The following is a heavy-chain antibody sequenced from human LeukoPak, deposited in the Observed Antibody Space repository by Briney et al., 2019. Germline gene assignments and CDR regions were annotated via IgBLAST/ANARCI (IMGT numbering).Heavy chain of an antibody. V-gene: IGHV3-9*03. CDR2: ISWNSGSI. Sequence: GGSLRLSCAASGFTFDDYAMHWVRQAPGKGLEWVSGISWNSGSIGYADSVKGRFTISRDNAKNSLYLQMNSLRAEDMALYYCAKDMAPYSSSSFDYWGQGTLVTVSS. D-gene: IGHD6-6*01. J-gene: IGHJ4*02. CDR1: GFTFDDYA. CDR3: AKDMAPYSSSSFDY.